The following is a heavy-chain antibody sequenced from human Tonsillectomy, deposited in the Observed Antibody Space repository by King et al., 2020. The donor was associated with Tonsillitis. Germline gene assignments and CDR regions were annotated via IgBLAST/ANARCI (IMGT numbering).Heavy chain of an antibody. CDR1: GFTFRSYA. Sequence: QLVQSGGGVVQPERSLRLSCAASGFTFRSYAMHWVRQAPSKGLEWGAIISYDGSDNLYADSVKGRFTISRDNSKNTLYLQMNSLRAEDTALYYCARGRGSYSLDYWGQGTLVTVSS. CDR3: ARGRGSYSLDY. J-gene: IGHJ4*02. D-gene: IGHD1-26*01. CDR2: ISYDGSDN. V-gene: IGHV3-30*01.